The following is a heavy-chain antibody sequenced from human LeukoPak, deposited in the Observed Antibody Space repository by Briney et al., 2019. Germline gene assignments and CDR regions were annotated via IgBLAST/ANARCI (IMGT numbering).Heavy chain of an antibody. V-gene: IGHV1-18*01. CDR2: ISAYNGNT. CDR3: AIVVPGGAALDY. CDR1: GYTFTSYD. D-gene: IGHD1-1*01. J-gene: IGHJ4*02. Sequence: PEASVKVSCKASGYTFTSYDINWVRQAPGQGLEWMGWISAYNGNTNYAQKLQGRVTMTTDTSTSTAYMELRSLRSDDTAVYYCAIVVPGGAALDYWGQGTLVTVSS.